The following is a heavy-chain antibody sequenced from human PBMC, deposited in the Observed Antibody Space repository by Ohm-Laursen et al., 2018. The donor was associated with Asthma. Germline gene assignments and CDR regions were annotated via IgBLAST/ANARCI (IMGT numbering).Heavy chain of an antibody. D-gene: IGHD3-10*01. CDR1: GGTFSSYA. CDR3: ARGLDYGSGNYYFDY. Sequence: SSVKVSCKASGGTFSSYAISWVRQAPGQGLEWMGGIIPIFGTANYAQKFQGRVTMTRNTSISTAYMELSTLRSEDTAVYYCARGLDYGSGNYYFDYWGQGTLVTVSS. V-gene: IGHV1-69*05. J-gene: IGHJ4*02. CDR2: IIPIFGTA.